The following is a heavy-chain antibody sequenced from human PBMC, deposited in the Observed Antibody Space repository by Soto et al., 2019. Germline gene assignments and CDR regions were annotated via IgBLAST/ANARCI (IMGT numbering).Heavy chain of an antibody. CDR1: GFTFSSYW. CDR3: ARDRAAKWLRFPDYYYYGMDV. V-gene: IGHV3-74*01. Sequence: PGGSLRLSCAASGFTFSSYWMHWVRQAPGKGLVWVSRINSDGSSTSYADSVNGRFTISRDNAKNTLYLQMNSLRAEDTAVYYCARDRAAKWLRFPDYYYYGMDVWGQGTTVTVSS. J-gene: IGHJ6*02. D-gene: IGHD5-12*01. CDR2: INSDGSST.